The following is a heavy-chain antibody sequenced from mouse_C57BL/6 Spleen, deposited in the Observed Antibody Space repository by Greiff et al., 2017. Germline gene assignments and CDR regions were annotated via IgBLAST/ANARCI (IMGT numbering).Heavy chain of an antibody. Sequence: QVQLQQPGAELVKPGASVKLSCKASGYTFTSYWMHWVKQRPGQGLEWIGMIHPNSGSTNYNEKFKSKATLTVDKSSSTAYMQLSSLTSEDSAVYYCARTEHGSAFDYWGQGTTLTVSS. CDR1: GYTFTSYW. V-gene: IGHV1-64*01. D-gene: IGHD1-1*01. J-gene: IGHJ2*01. CDR3: ARTEHGSAFDY. CDR2: IHPNSGST.